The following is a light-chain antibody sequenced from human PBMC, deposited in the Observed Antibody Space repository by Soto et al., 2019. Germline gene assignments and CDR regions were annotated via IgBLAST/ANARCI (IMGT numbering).Light chain of an antibody. CDR2: DVS. CDR1: NNDVGAYNY. Sequence: QSALTQPASVSGSPGQSITISCTGSNNDVGAYNYVSWYQQHPGKAPKTMIYDVSNRPSGVSNRFSGSKSGNTASLTISGLQAEDEADYYCSSYTTSSSVVFGGGTMLTVL. V-gene: IGLV2-14*01. CDR3: SSYTTSSSVV. J-gene: IGLJ2*01.